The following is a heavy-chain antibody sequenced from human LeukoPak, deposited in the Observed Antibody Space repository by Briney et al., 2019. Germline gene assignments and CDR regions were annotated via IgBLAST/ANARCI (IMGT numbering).Heavy chain of an antibody. CDR3: ARDVSSTSSWWFDP. Sequence: ASVKVSCKASGYTFTGYYMHWVRQAPGQGLEWMGWINPNSGGTNYAQKFQGRVTMTRDTSTSTDYMELSSLTYEDTAVYYCARDVSSTSSWWFDPWGQGTLVIVSS. V-gene: IGHV1-2*02. D-gene: IGHD2-2*01. CDR1: GYTFTGYY. J-gene: IGHJ5*02. CDR2: INPNSGGT.